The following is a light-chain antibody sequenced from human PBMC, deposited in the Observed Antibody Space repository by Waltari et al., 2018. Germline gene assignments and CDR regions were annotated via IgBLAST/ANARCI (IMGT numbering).Light chain of an antibody. CDR1: SSNIGSNY. V-gene: IGLV1-47*01. Sequence: TQPPSASGTPGQRVTISCSGGSSNIGSNYVSWYQRLPGTAPKLLIYSNNQRPSAVPDRFSGSKSGASASLAISGLRSGDEADYYCSAWDDRLSGPVFGGGTKLTVL. CDR3: SAWDDRLSGPV. J-gene: IGLJ2*01. CDR2: SNN.